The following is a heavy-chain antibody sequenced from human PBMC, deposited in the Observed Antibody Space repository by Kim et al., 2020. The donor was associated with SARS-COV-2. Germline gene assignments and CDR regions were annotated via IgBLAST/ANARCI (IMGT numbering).Heavy chain of an antibody. CDR1: GGSISSSRHY. CDR3: VAYQYETTYDF. D-gene: IGHD1-1*01. V-gene: IGHV4-39*01. J-gene: IGHJ4*02. CDR2: IYYTWTT. Sequence: SETLSLTCTVSGGSISSSRHYWAWIRQPPGKGLEWIGSIYYTWTTDYNPSLKSRVTISLDTSKNEFSLKPNSVTAADTAVYYCVAYQYETTYDFWGQGTL.